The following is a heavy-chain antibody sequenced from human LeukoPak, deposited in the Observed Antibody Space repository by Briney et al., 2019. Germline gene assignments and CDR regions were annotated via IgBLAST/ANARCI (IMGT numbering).Heavy chain of an antibody. CDR2: ISSSGTTT. Sequence: PGGSLRLSCAPSGFTFSDYYMSWIRQAPGKGLEWVSFISSSGTTTYYADSVRGRFTTSRDNARNSLYLQMNSLRAEDTAVYYCARGDVVALSYYHYMDVWGKGTTVTVSS. CDR1: GFTFSDYY. D-gene: IGHD2-21*01. J-gene: IGHJ6*03. CDR3: ARGDVVALSYYHYMDV. V-gene: IGHV3-11*01.